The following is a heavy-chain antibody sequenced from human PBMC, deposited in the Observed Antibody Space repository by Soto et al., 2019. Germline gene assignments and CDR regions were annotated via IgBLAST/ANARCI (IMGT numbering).Heavy chain of an antibody. CDR1: GGSISSGGYY. CDR2: IYYSGST. Sequence: SETLSLTCTVSGGSISSGGYYWSWIRQHPGKGLEWIGYIYYSGSTYYNPSLKSRVTISVDTSKNQFSLKLSSVTAADTAVYYCARDVVVVVAATPVNWFDPWGQGTLVTVSS. V-gene: IGHV4-31*03. CDR3: ARDVVVVVAATPVNWFDP. D-gene: IGHD2-15*01. J-gene: IGHJ5*02.